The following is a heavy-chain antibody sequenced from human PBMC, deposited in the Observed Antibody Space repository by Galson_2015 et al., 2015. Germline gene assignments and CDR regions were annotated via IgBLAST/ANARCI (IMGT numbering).Heavy chain of an antibody. CDR1: GFTFSNYA. Sequence: SLRLSCAASGFTFSNYAMSWVRQAPGKGLEWVSSISSTTTYIYYADSLKGRFTISRDNAKNSLYLQMNSLGAEDTAVYYCARQILDYDFWSGYYPTNFGYWGQGTLVTVSS. CDR2: ISSTTTYI. J-gene: IGHJ4*02. V-gene: IGHV3-21*06. CDR3: ARQILDYDFWSGYYPTNFGY. D-gene: IGHD3-3*01.